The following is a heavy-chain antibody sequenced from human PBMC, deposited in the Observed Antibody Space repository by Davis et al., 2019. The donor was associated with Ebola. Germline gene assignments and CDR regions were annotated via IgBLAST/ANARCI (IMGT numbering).Heavy chain of an antibody. J-gene: IGHJ4*02. V-gene: IGHV5-51*01. CDR2: IYPGDSDT. Sequence: GESLKISCKGSGYRFTSYWIGWVRQMPGKGLEWMGIIYPGDSDTRYSPSFQGQVTISADKSSSTAYLQWSSLKASDTAMYYCARLGQYCSSTSCYPSGFDYWGQGTLVTDSS. CDR3: ARLGQYCSSTSCYPSGFDY. D-gene: IGHD2-2*01. CDR1: GYRFTSYW.